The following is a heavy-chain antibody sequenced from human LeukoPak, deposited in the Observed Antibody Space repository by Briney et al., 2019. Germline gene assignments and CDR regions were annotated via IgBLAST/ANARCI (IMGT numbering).Heavy chain of an antibody. CDR1: GFTFSSYT. CDR3: AKDRSPFFGTTKGGFDY. V-gene: IGHV3-64*04. J-gene: IGHJ4*02. Sequence: PGGSLRLSCSASGFTFSSYTMHWVRQAPGKGLEYVSAISTNGGSTYYADSVKGRFTISRDNSKNTLYLQMNSLRAEDTAVYYCAKDRSPFFGTTKGGFDYWGQGTLVTVSS. D-gene: IGHD1-1*01. CDR2: ISTNGGST.